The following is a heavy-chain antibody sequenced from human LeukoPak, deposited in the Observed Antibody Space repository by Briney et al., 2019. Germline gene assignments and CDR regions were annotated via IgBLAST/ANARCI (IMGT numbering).Heavy chain of an antibody. CDR2: ISGGGGST. Sequence: GGSLRLSCAASGFTFTSYSMNWVRQAPGKGLEWVSTISGGGGSTYYADSVKGRFTITRDNSKNTLYLQVNSLRAEDTAVYCCAKGGKWHVTPFDYWGQGTPVTVSS. V-gene: IGHV3-23*01. CDR3: AKGGKWHVTPFDY. CDR1: GFTFTSYS. J-gene: IGHJ4*02. D-gene: IGHD3-16*01.